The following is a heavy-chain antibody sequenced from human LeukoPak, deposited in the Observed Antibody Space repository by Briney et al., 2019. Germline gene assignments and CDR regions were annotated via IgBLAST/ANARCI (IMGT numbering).Heavy chain of an antibody. Sequence: SETLSLTCTVSGDSISSSRYYWGWIRQPPGKGLEWLGSFYYSGSTFYSPSLKSRVSISLDTSKNQFSLNLSSVTAADTAVYYCARVGFLEWLLYFDYWGQGALVTVSS. CDR2: FYYSGST. CDR1: GDSISSSRYY. V-gene: IGHV4-39*07. D-gene: IGHD3-3*02. CDR3: ARVGFLEWLLYFDY. J-gene: IGHJ4*02.